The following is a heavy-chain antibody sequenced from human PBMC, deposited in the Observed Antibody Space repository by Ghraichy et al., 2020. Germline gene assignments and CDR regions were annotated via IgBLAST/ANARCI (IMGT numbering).Heavy chain of an antibody. CDR1: GGSISGSSYH. CDR2: VYYSGTT. V-gene: IGHV4-39*01. Sequence: SETLSLTCIVSGGSISGSSYHWGWIRQPPGKGLEWIGSVYYSGTTYYNPSLKSRVTISADTSKNQFSLKLTSVTATDTAVYYCASGAATYYYDLSDPPGDYWGQGTLVTVSS. CDR3: ASGAATYYYDLSDPPGDY. J-gene: IGHJ4*02. D-gene: IGHD3-22*01.